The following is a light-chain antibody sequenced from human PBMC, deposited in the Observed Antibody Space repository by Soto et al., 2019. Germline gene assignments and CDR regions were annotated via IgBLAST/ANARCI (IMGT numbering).Light chain of an antibody. CDR1: SSDVGGYTY. Sequence: QSVLTQPASLSGSPGQSITISCPGTSSDVGGYTYVSWYQQHPGKAPKLMIYDVSNRPSGVSNCFSGSKSANTASLTFSGLQAEDEADYYCSSYTTSSTPPYVFGTGTKVTVL. CDR3: SSYTTSSTPPYV. CDR2: DVS. V-gene: IGLV2-14*01. J-gene: IGLJ1*01.